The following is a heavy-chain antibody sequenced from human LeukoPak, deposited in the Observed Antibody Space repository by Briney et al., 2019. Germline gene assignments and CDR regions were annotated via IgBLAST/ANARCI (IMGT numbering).Heavy chain of an antibody. Sequence: SETLSLTCAVYGGSFGTFYWTWIRQPPGKGLEWIGEINHSGSTNYNPSLKSRVTISIDTSKDQFSLRLSSVTAADTAVYYCARRQRYYYGSGSYDGRSNWFDPWGQGTLVTVSS. D-gene: IGHD3-10*01. CDR3: ARRQRYYYGSGSYDGRSNWFDP. CDR2: INHSGST. V-gene: IGHV4-34*01. CDR1: GGSFGTFY. J-gene: IGHJ5*02.